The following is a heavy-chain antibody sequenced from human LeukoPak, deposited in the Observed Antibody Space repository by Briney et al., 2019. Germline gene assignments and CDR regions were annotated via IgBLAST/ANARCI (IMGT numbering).Heavy chain of an antibody. CDR3: ARRGQAAGSKGAFDY. Sequence: PSETLSLTCTVSGGSLSSTSYYWAWIRQPPGRGLEWNESIDYSVTPYYHPSLKSRVTISVDTSKNQFSLKLSSVTASDTAKYFCARRGQAAGSKGAFDYWGQGTLVTVSS. D-gene: IGHD6-13*01. V-gene: IGHV4-39*01. CDR1: GGSLSSTSYY. CDR2: IDYSVTP. J-gene: IGHJ4*02.